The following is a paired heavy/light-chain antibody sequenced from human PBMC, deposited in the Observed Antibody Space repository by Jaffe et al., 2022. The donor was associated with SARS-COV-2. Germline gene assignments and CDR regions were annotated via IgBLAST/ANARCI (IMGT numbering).Heavy chain of an antibody. Sequence: EVRLVESGGGLVKPGGSLRLSCAASGFTFSNYGMNWVRQAPGKGLEWVSSISTSSTYIYYADSVQGRFTISRDNAKNSLYLQMNSLRAEDTAVYYCARSGDSFVNQPQDNWGQGTLVTVSS. CDR1: GFTFSNYG. V-gene: IGHV3-21*01. CDR2: ISTSSTYI. CDR3: ARSGDSFVNQPQDN. D-gene: IGHD2-15*01. J-gene: IGHJ4*02.
Light chain of an antibody. CDR3: QQYGGSPYT. J-gene: IGKJ2*01. Sequence: EIVLTQSPGTLSLSPGERATLSCRASQSVSSIYLAWYQQKPGQAPRLLIYGASSRTTGIPDRFSGSGSGTDFTLTISRLEPEDFAVYYCQQYGGSPYTFGQGTKLEIK. V-gene: IGKV3-20*01. CDR1: QSVSSIY. CDR2: GAS.